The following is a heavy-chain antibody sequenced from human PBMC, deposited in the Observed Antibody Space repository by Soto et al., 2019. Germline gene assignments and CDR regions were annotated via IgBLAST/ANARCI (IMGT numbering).Heavy chain of an antibody. V-gene: IGHV3-48*02. D-gene: IGHD2-21*02. CDR2: ISSSSSTI. CDR1: GFTFSSYS. Sequence: PGGSLRLSCAASGFTFSSYSMNWVRQAPGKGLEWVSYISSSSSTIYYADSVKGRFTISRDNAKNSLYLQMNSLRDEDTAVYYCARDLAYCGGDCCPPLDYWGQGTLVTVSS. J-gene: IGHJ4*02. CDR3: ARDLAYCGGDCCPPLDY.